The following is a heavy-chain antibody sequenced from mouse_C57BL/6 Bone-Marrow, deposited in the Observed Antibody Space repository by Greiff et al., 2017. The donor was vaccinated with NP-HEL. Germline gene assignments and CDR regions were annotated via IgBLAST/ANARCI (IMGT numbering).Heavy chain of an antibody. J-gene: IGHJ2*01. CDR2: IDPENGDT. Sequence: EVQLVESGAELVRPGASVKLSCTASGFNIKDDYMHWVKQRPEQGLEWIGWIDPENGDTEYASKFQGKATITADTSSNTAYLQLSSLTSEDTAVYYCTRLRPGRVYWGQGTTLTVSS. CDR1: GFNIKDDY. V-gene: IGHV14-4*01. CDR3: TRLRPGRVY. D-gene: IGHD1-1*01.